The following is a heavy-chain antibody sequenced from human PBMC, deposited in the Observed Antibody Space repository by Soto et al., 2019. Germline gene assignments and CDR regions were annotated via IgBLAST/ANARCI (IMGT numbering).Heavy chain of an antibody. D-gene: IGHD6-13*01. CDR1: GYTFTSYG. J-gene: IGHJ4*02. CDR3: ARGYSSSWYGDSSGLVY. V-gene: IGHV1-18*01. CDR2: ISAYNGNT. Sequence: GASVKVSCKASGYTFTSYGISWVRQAPGQGLEWMGWISAYNGNTNYAQKLQGRVTMTTDTSTSTAYMELRSLRSDDTAVYYCARGYSSSWYGDSSGLVYWGQGTLVTVSS.